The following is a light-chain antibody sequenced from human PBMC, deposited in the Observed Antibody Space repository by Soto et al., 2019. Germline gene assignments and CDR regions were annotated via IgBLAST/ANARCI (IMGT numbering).Light chain of an antibody. Sequence: IQMTQSPAPLSVSPGERATPSCRASQTIYSNVAWYQQRPGQAPRLLIYRASARATGIPARFSGSGSGTEFTLTIGSLQSEDSAVYYCQQYQNLWTFGQGTKVDIK. CDR2: RAS. CDR3: QQYQNLWT. V-gene: IGKV3-15*01. CDR1: QTIYSN. J-gene: IGKJ1*01.